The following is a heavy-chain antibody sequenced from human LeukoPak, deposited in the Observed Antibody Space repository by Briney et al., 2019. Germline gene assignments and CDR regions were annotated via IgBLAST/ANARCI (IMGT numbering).Heavy chain of an antibody. V-gene: IGHV4-61*09. CDR3: ARDRGGRLDYYYMDV. J-gene: IGHJ6*03. CDR1: GGSISSGSYY. Sequence: PSETLSLTCTVSGGSISSGSYYWSWVRQPAGKGLEWIGHIYTSGGTNYNPSLKSRVTISVDTSKNQFSLKLTSVTAADTAVYYCARDRGGRLDYYYMDVWGKGTTVTVSS. CDR2: IYTSGGT. D-gene: IGHD3-16*01.